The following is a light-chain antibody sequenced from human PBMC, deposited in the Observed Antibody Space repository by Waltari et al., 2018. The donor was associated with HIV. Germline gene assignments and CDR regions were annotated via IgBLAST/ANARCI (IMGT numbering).Light chain of an antibody. CDR1: ESVNAN. Sequence: EIVMTQSPATLSVSPGESATLSCRASESVNANLAWYQQKPGQPPRLLIYAAFTGATGVPARFSGSGAGTDFTLTISSLQSEDFAVYYCQQYNNWPPITFGQGTRLELK. CDR2: AAF. V-gene: IGKV3-15*01. CDR3: QQYNNWPPIT. J-gene: IGKJ5*01.